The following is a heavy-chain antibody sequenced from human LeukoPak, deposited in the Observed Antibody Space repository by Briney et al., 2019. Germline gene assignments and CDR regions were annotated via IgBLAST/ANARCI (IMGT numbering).Heavy chain of an antibody. CDR1: GGSISSSSYY. J-gene: IGHJ4*02. CDR3: AREPYYYDSSGYYPTFDY. CDR2: IYYSGST. Sequence: SETLSLTCTVSGGSISSSSYYWGWIRQPPGKGLEWIGSIYYSGSTYYNPSLKSRVTISVDTSKNQFSLKLSSVTAADTAVYYCAREPYYYDSSGYYPTFDYWGQGTLVTVSS. V-gene: IGHV4-39*02. D-gene: IGHD3-22*01.